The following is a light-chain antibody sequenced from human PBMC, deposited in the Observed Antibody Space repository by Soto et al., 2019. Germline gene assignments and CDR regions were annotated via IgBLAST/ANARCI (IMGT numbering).Light chain of an antibody. Sequence: QSVLTQSPSASASLGASVKLTCTLSSGHSSYAIAWHQQQPEKGPRYLMKLNSDGSHSKGDGIPDRFSGSSSGAERSLTISGLQSEDEADYYCWTWGTGIVVFGGGTKLTVL. CDR1: SGHSSYA. J-gene: IGLJ2*01. CDR3: WTWGTGIVV. V-gene: IGLV4-69*01. CDR2: LNSDGSH.